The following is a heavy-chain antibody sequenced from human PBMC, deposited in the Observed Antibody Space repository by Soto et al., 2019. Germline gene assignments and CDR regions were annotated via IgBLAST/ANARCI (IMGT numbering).Heavy chain of an antibody. D-gene: IGHD6-19*01. CDR2: IYPIDSDT. CDR3: VRHEYSSGERYLDH. J-gene: IGHJ4*02. Sequence: PGESLKISCEASGYSFTSYWIGWVRQMPGKGLEWMGIIYPIDSDTRYSPSFQGQVTISADKSISTAYLQWGSLKASDTAMYYCVRHEYSSGERYLDHWGQGTLVTVSS. CDR1: GYSFTSYW. V-gene: IGHV5-51*01.